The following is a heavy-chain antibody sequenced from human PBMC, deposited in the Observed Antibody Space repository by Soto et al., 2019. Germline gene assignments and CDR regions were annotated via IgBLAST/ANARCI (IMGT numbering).Heavy chain of an antibody. CDR2: INPSGGST. V-gene: IGHV1-46*01. CDR3: ARVGAITMVRGVIGSIDY. J-gene: IGHJ4*02. CDR1: GGTFSSYA. Sequence: ASVKFSCKASGGTFSSYAISWVRQAPGQGLEWMGIINPSGGSTSYAQKFQGRVTMTRDTSTSTVYMELSSLRSEDTAVYYCARVGAITMVRGVIGSIDYWGQGTLVTVS. D-gene: IGHD3-10*01.